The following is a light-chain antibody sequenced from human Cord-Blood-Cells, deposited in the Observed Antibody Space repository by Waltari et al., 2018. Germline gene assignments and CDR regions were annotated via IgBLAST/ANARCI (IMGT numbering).Light chain of an antibody. CDR3: MQALQTPYS. J-gene: IGKJ2*03. CDR1: QSLLHRNGYNY. CDR2: LGS. V-gene: IGKV2-28*01. Sequence: DIVMTQSPLSLPVTPGEPASISSRSRQSLLHRNGYNYLDWYLQKPGQSPQLLIYLGSNRASGVPDRFSGSGSGTDFTLKISRVEAEDVGVYYCMQALQTPYSFGQGTKLEIK.